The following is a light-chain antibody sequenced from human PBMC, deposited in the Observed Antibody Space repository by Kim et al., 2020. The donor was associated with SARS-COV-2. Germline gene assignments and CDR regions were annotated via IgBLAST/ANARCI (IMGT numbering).Light chain of an antibody. CDR3: YSYAGRFTGI. V-gene: IGLV2-11*01. J-gene: IGLJ2*01. CDR2: HVG. Sequence: QSALTQPRSVSGSPGQSVTISCTGTSSDVGGYNYVSWYQQHPGKAPKVMIYHVGMRPSGVPDRFSGSKSGNTASLTISGLQADDEADYHCYSYAGRFTGIFGGGTQLTVL. CDR1: SSDVGGYNY.